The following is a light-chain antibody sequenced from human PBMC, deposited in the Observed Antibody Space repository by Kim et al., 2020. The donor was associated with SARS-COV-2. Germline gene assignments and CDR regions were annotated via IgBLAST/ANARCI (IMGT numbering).Light chain of an antibody. V-gene: IGLV1-40*01. CDR3: QSSDSTLSVV. Sequence: GQRVTISCTGSSPNIGAGYDVHWYQQLPGTAPKLLIYDNSNRPSGVPDRFSGSKSGTSASLAITGLQADDEADYYCQSSDSTLSVVFGGGTQLTVL. J-gene: IGLJ2*01. CDR2: DNS. CDR1: SPNIGAGYD.